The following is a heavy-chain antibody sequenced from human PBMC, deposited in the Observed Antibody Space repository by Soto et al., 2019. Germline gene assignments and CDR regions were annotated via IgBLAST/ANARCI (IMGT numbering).Heavy chain of an antibody. Sequence: ASVKVSCKASGYTFTSYDINWVRQATGQGLEWMGWMNPNSGNTGYAQKFQGRVTMTRNTSISTAYMELSSLRSEDTAVYYCARAPNQYSSSSGWLDPWGQGTLVTVST. CDR1: GYTFTSYD. D-gene: IGHD6-6*01. CDR2: MNPNSGNT. V-gene: IGHV1-8*01. CDR3: ARAPNQYSSSSGWLDP. J-gene: IGHJ5*02.